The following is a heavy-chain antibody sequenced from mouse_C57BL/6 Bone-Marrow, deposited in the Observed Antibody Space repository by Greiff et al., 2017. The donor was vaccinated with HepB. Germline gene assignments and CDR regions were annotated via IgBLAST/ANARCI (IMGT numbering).Heavy chain of an antibody. J-gene: IGHJ3*01. Sequence: VQLQQSGAELARPGASVKLSCKASGYTFTSYGISWVKQRTGQGLEWIGEIYPRSGNTYYNEKFKGKATLTADKSSSTAYMELRSLTSEDSAVYFCERHAYYCDYEALFSLWGQETLVTVSA. CDR3: ERHAYYCDYEALFSL. D-gene: IGHD2-4*01. CDR1: GYTFTSYG. V-gene: IGHV1-81*01. CDR2: IYPRSGNT.